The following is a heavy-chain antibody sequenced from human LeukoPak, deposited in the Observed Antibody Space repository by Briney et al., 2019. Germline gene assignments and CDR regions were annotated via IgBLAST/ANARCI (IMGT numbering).Heavy chain of an antibody. CDR3: ARERAGTDGDIVFDW. CDR2: VTTTSDT. Sequence: GGSLRLSCAASGFTFSDFHMSWIRQVPGKGLEWVSYVTTTSDTNYADSVQGRFTISRDNAKNTLYLQMNSLRAEDTAVYYCARERAGTDGDIVFDWWGQGALVTVSS. CDR1: GFTFSDFH. V-gene: IGHV3-11*06. D-gene: IGHD5-24*01. J-gene: IGHJ4*02.